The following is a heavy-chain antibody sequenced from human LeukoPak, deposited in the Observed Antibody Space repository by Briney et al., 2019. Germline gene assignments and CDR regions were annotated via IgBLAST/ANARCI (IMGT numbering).Heavy chain of an antibody. Sequence: PGGSLRLSCAASGFTFSSYAMNWVRQAPGQGLEWMGWINTNTGNPTYAQGFTGRFVFSLDTSVSTAYLQISSLKAEDTAVYYCARERGPEIVADARIDYWGQGTLVTVSS. D-gene: IGHD5-12*01. CDR1: GFTFSSYA. CDR3: ARERGPEIVADARIDY. J-gene: IGHJ4*02. V-gene: IGHV7-4-1*02. CDR2: INTNTGNP.